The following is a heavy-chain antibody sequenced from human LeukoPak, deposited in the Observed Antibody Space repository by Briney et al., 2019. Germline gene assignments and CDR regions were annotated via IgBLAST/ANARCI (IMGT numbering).Heavy chain of an antibody. J-gene: IGHJ6*02. D-gene: IGHD4-17*01. Sequence: PGGSLRLSCAAAGFSFSTYGMHWVRQAPGKGLEWVTVISYDGSDKYYADSVKGRFTTSRDNPKNTMYLQMNSLRVEDTAVYNCAKEHGDRGYYYYGMNVWGQGTTVTVSS. CDR3: AKEHGDRGYYYYGMNV. V-gene: IGHV3-30*18. CDR1: GFSFSTYG. CDR2: ISYDGSDK.